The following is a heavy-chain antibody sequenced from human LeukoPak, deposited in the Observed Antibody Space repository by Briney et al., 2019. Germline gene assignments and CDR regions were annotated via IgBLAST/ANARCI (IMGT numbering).Heavy chain of an antibody. V-gene: IGHV4-34*01. D-gene: IGHD3-3*01. Sequence: PSETLSLTCAVYGGSFSGYYWSWIRQPPGKGLEWIGSIYHSGSTYYNPSLKSRVTISVDTSKNQFSLKLSSVTAADTAVYYCARQGGYDFWSGYAFDIWGQGTMVTVSS. CDR2: IYHSGST. CDR3: ARQGGYDFWSGYAFDI. CDR1: GGSFSGYY. J-gene: IGHJ3*02.